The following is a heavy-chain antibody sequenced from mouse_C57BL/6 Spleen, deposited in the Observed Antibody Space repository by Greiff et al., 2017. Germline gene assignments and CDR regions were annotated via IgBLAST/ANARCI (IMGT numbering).Heavy chain of an antibody. CDR3: ARWGGYYAYFDY. D-gene: IGHD2-3*01. CDR2: IDPSDSET. V-gene: IGHV1-52*01. CDR1: GYTFTSYW. Sequence: QVQLQQPGAELVRPGSSVKLSCKASGYTFTSYWMHWVKQRPIQGLEWIGNIDPSDSETHYNQKFKDKATLTVDKSSSTAYMQLSSLTSEDSAVYYCARWGGYYAYFDYWGQGTTLTVSS. J-gene: IGHJ2*01.